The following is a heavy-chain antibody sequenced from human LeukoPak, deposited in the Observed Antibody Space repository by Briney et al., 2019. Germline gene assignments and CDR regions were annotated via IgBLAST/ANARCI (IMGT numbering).Heavy chain of an antibody. J-gene: IGHJ5*02. D-gene: IGHD3-16*01. Sequence: APVKASFTASGYTFTSYYMHGVRQAPGQGLEWMGIINPSGGSTSYAQKFQGRVTMTRDTSTSTVYMELSSLRSEDTAVYYCARDREITFGGARNWFDPWGQ. CDR2: INPSGGST. V-gene: IGHV1-46*01. CDR3: ARDREITFGGARNWFDP. CDR1: GYTFTSYY.